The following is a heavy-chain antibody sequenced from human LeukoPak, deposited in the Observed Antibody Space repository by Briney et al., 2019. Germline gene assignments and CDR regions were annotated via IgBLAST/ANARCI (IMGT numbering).Heavy chain of an antibody. CDR2: INPNSCGT. CDR3: ARDSMVRALGPAYYYMDV. D-gene: IGHD3-10*01. V-gene: IGHV1-2*02. Sequence: ASVKVSCKASGYTFTRYYMHWVRQAPGQGLEWMGWINPNSCGTNYAQKFQGRVTMTSDTSISTAYMELSRLRSDDTAVYYCARDSMVRALGPAYYYMDVWGKGTTVTVSS. J-gene: IGHJ6*03. CDR1: GYTFTRYY.